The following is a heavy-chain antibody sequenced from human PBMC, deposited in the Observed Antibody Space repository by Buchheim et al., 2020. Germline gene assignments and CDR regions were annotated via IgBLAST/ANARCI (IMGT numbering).Heavy chain of an antibody. CDR2: VYHTGST. J-gene: IGHJ5*01. V-gene: IGHV4-59*11. CDR1: GVSISTHY. CDR3: ARYIYTTSWFDS. D-gene: IGHD1-26*01. Sequence: QVQLQESGPGLVKPSETLSLSCNVSGVSISTHYWSWIRQPPGRGLEWIGNVYHTGSTKYNPSLKSRVTISVDMSENLFSLRLTSVTAADTAVYYCARYIYTTSWFDSWGQGTL.